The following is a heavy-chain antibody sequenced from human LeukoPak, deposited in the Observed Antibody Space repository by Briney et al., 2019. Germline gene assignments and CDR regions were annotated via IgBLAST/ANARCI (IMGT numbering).Heavy chain of an antibody. CDR3: ASFRFLEWLFLDY. CDR2: IYYSGST. D-gene: IGHD3-3*01. V-gene: IGHV4-59*01. Sequence: SETLSLTCTVSGGSISSYYWSWIRQPPGKGLGWSGYIYYSGSTNYNPSLKSRVTISVDTSKNQFSLKLSSVTAADTAVYYCASFRFLEWLFLDYWGQGTLVTVSS. CDR1: GGSISSYY. J-gene: IGHJ4*02.